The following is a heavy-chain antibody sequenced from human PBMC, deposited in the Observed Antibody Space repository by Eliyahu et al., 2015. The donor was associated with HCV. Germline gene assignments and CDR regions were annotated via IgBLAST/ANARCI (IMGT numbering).Heavy chain of an antibody. CDR1: XGSFXGYY. J-gene: IGHJ5*02. CDR2: INHSGST. Sequence: QVQLQQXGAGLLKPSETLSLTCAVYXGSFXGYYWSWXRQPPGKGLEWIGEINHSGSTNYKPSLKSRVTISVDTSKXQFSLKLSSVTAADTAVYYCARGLHHGDYAINNWFDPWGQGTLVTVSS. CDR3: ARGLHHGDYAINNWFDP. V-gene: IGHV4-34*01. D-gene: IGHD4-17*01.